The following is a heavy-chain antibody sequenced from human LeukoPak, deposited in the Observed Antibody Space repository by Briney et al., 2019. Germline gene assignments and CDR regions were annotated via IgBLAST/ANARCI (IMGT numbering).Heavy chain of an antibody. CDR3: ARAGYGSGSSIRPLDY. CDR2: IYHSGST. CDR1: GGSISSSNW. V-gene: IGHV4-4*02. J-gene: IGHJ4*02. Sequence: SETLSLTCAVSGGSISSSNWWSWVRQPPGKGLEWIGEIYHSGSTNYNPSLKSRVTISVDKSKNQFSLKLSSVTAADTAVYYCARAGYGSGSSIRPLDYWGQGTLVTVSS. D-gene: IGHD3-10*01.